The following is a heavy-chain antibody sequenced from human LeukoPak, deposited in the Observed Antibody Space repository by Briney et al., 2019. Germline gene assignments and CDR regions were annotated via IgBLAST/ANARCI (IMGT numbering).Heavy chain of an antibody. CDR3: AKDWSITAADYYFDY. CDR2: ISYDGHNK. D-gene: IGHD6-13*01. J-gene: IGHJ4*02. V-gene: IGHV3-30*18. Sequence: GGSLRLSCAGSGFTFSSYGMHWVRQAPGKGLEWVAVISYDGHNKYYADSVKGRFTISRDNSKNTLYLQMNSLRAEDTAVYYYAKDWSITAADYYFDYWGQGTLVTVSS. CDR1: GFTFSSYG.